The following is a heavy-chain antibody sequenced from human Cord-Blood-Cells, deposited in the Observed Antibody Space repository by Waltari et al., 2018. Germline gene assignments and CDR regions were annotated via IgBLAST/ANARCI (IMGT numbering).Heavy chain of an antibody. V-gene: IGHV3-23*01. CDR2: ISGSGGSK. D-gene: IGHD3-10*01. Sequence: EVQLLESGGGLVQPGGSLRLSCAASGFTLGSSAMSWVRPPPGKGLEWVSAISGSGGSKYYADSVKGRFTISRDNSKNTLYLQMNSLRAEDTAVYYCAKDKGYGSGSYFDYWGQGTLVTVSS. CDR3: AKDKGYGSGSYFDY. CDR1: GFTLGSSA. J-gene: IGHJ4*02.